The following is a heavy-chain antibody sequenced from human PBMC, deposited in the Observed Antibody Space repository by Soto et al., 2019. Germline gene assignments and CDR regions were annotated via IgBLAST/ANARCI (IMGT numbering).Heavy chain of an antibody. Sequence: QVQLVESGGGVVQPGRSLRLSCAASEFTFSSYGMQWVRQAPGKGLEWVAVISYDGSNKYYKDSVKGRFTISRDNSKKTLYLQMNSLRAEDTAVYYCAKDISWRRAGDGKDYYYGMDVWGQGTTVTVSS. D-gene: IGHD6-13*01. CDR3: AKDISWRRAGDGKDYYYGMDV. CDR2: ISYDGSNK. V-gene: IGHV3-30*18. CDR1: EFTFSSYG. J-gene: IGHJ6*02.